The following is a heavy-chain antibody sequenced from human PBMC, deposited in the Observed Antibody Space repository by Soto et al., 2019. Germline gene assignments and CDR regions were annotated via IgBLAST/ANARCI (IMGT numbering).Heavy chain of an antibody. CDR3: ARDPPDFNSGFDY. CDR2: AYYRSRWRY. D-gene: IGHD1-26*01. J-gene: IGHJ4*02. Sequence: PSQTLSLTCGICGDCVSNNGATWNWIRQSPSRGLEWLGRAYYRSRWRYDYATSVRGRITINPDTSKNQFSLQLNSVTPEDTAVYYCARDPPDFNSGFDYWGQGTPVTVSS. V-gene: IGHV6-1*01. CDR1: GDCVSNNGAT.